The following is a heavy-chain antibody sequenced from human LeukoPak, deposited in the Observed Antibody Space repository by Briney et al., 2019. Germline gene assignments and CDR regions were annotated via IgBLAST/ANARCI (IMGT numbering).Heavy chain of an antibody. V-gene: IGHV1-2*02. Sequence: ASVKVSCKASGYTFTGYYMHWVRQAPGQGLEWMGWINPNSGGTNYAQKFQGRVTMTRDTSISTAYMELSRLRSDDTAVYYCASQRWLQFYYFDYWGQGTLVTVSS. CDR2: INPNSGGT. D-gene: IGHD5-24*01. CDR3: ASQRWLQFYYFDY. J-gene: IGHJ4*02. CDR1: GYTFTGYY.